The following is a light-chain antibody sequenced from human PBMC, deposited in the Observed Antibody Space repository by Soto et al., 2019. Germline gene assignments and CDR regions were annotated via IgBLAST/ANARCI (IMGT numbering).Light chain of an antibody. CDR3: QQFGSSWLT. CDR2: GTS. V-gene: IGKV3-20*01. CDR1: QSIGSSY. J-gene: IGKJ1*01. Sequence: ENGLTQSPGTLSLSPGERATLSCRASQSIGSSYLAWYQQKPGHAPRLIIYGTSNRATGIPDRFSGSGSGTDFTLTISRLQPEDFAGYYCQQFGSSWLTFGQETKVEI.